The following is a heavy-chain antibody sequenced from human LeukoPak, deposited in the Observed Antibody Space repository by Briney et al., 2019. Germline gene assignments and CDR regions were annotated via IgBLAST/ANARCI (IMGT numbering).Heavy chain of an antibody. V-gene: IGHV3-7*01. CDR3: ATVIMVSNDYEEVAEYFQH. D-gene: IGHD4-17*01. CDR1: GFTFSNYW. Sequence: GGSLSLSCVVSGFTFSNYWMSWVRQAPGKGLEWVANINRDGREDYYVDSVKGRFTISRDNAKNSLYLQMNSLRAEDTAIYYCATVIMVSNDYEEVAEYFQHWGQGTLVTVSS. CDR2: INRDGRED. J-gene: IGHJ1*01.